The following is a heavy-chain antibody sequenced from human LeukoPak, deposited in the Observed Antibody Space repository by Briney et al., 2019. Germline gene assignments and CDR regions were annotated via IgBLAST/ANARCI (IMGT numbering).Heavy chain of an antibody. V-gene: IGHV4-38-2*02. CDR2: IYHSGST. Sequence: PSETLSLTCTVSGYSISSGYYWGWIRQPPGKGLEWIGSIYHSGSTYYNPSLKSRVTISVDTSKNQFSLKLSSVTAADTAVYYCARVMRADDAFDIWGQGTMVTVSS. CDR3: ARVMRADDAFDI. CDR1: GYSISSGYY. J-gene: IGHJ3*02.